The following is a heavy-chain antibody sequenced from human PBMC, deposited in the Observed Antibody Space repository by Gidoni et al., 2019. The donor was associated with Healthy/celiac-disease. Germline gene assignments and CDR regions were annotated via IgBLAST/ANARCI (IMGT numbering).Heavy chain of an antibody. CDR2: IIPIFGTA. V-gene: IGHV1-69*01. CDR1: GVPFSIYP. CDR3: ARFGGTYDILTGYDYYYYGMDV. D-gene: IGHD3-9*01. J-gene: IGHJ6*02. Sequence: QVQLVQSVSEVKKPGSSVNVSCKASGVPFSIYPILWLRHGPGQGLEWMGGIIPIFGTANDAQKFQGRVTITADESTSTAYMELSSLRSEDTAVYYCARFGGTYDILTGYDYYYYGMDVWGQGTTVTVSS.